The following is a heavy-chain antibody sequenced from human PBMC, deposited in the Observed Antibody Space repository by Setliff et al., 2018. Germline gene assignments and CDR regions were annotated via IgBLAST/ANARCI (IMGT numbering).Heavy chain of an antibody. J-gene: IGHJ4*03. D-gene: IGHD3-10*01. CDR2: VTVYNGNT. Sequence: ASVKVSCKSSGYSFSDSAVNWVRQAPGQGLDWMGWVTVYNGNTKYAQNLQGRPTLSTDRSTNTVYMELGSLTTDDTAIYYCARVESMVRGKNILRHFDYWGQGTMVT. CDR1: GYSFSDSA. V-gene: IGHV1-18*01. CDR3: ARVESMVRGKNILRHFDY.